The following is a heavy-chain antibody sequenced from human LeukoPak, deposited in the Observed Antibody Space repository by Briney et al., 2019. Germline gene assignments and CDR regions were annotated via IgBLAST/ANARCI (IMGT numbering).Heavy chain of an antibody. V-gene: IGHV3-7*01. Sequence: GGSLRLSCAASGFTFSSYWMSWVRQAPGKGLEWVANIKQDGSEKYYVDSVKGRFTISRDNAKNSLYLQMNSLRAEDTAVYYCARVHTTYYDFWSGYYNYYYMDVWGKGTTVTVSS. J-gene: IGHJ6*03. CDR2: IKQDGSEK. CDR1: GFTFSSYW. CDR3: ARVHTTYYDFWSGYYNYYYMDV. D-gene: IGHD3-3*01.